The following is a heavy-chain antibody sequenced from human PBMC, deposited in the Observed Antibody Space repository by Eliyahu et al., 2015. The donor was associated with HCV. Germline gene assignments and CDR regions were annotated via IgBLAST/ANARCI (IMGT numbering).Heavy chain of an antibody. D-gene: IGHD1-26*01. CDR2: ISYDGNNK. J-gene: IGHJ4*02. Sequence: QVQLVESGGGVVQPGRSLRLSXAASGFXFSIHGMHWVRQAPGKGLEWVAVISYDGNNKYYADSVKGRFTISRDNYKNTLYLQMDSLRPEDTAVYYCAKDHLATTITTVGDWGQGTLLTVSS. V-gene: IGHV3-30*18. CDR3: AKDHLATTITTVGD. CDR1: GFXFSIHG.